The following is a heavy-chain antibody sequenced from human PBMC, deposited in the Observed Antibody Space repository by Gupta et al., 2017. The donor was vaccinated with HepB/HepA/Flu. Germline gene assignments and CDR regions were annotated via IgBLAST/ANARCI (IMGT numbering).Heavy chain of an antibody. Sequence: QMQLQESGPGQVKPAETLSLTCTVSGGAISRDTYYWGWISQSPGKGLEWIGSISKSGSTYFNPSLKTRVTMSVDTSKNQFSLKLTSVTAADTAVYFCARQAYYYESGTYSPRRWFDPWGPGTLVTVSS. D-gene: IGHD3-22*01. CDR2: ISKSGST. V-gene: IGHV4-39*01. CDR1: GGAISRDTYY. CDR3: ARQAYYYESGTYSPRRWFDP. J-gene: IGHJ5*02.